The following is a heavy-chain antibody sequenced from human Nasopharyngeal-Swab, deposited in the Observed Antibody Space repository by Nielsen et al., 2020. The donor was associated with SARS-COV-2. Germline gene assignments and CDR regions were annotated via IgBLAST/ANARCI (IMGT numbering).Heavy chain of an antibody. CDR2: IYPGDSET. D-gene: IGHD1-26*01. CDR1: GYRFTSYW. J-gene: IGHJ4*02. Sequence: GESLKISCKGSGYRFTSYWIGWVRQMPGKGLEWMGIIYPGDSETRYSPSFQGQVTISHDKAISTAYLQWSSLKASDTAVYYCARPLWSYADHFDYWGQGTLVTVSS. CDR3: ARPLWSYADHFDY. V-gene: IGHV5-51*01.